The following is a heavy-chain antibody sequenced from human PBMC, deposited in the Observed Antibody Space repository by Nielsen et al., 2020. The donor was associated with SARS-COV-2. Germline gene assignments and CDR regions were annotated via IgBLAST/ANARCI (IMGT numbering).Heavy chain of an antibody. J-gene: IGHJ4*02. CDR3: ASPYSSSWYPGAFDY. D-gene: IGHD6-13*01. V-gene: IGHV4-39*07. Sequence: WIRQPLGKGLEWIAKINYGGVTYYVPSLKSRVTISVDTSKNQFSLKLSSVTAADTAVYYCASPYSSSWYPGAFDYWGQGTLVTVSS. CDR2: INYGGVT.